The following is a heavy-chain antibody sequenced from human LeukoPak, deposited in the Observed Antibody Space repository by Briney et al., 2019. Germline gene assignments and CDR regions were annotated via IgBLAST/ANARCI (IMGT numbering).Heavy chain of an antibody. Sequence: SETLSLTCAVYGGSFSGYYWSWIRQPPGKGLEWIGEINHSGSTNYNPSLKSRVTISVDTSKNQFSLKLSSVTAADTAVYYCARGTFPLRRRYDAFDIWGQGTMVTVSS. D-gene: IGHD2/OR15-2a*01. CDR3: ARGTFPLRRRYDAFDI. CDR1: GGSFSGYY. V-gene: IGHV4-34*01. CDR2: INHSGST. J-gene: IGHJ3*02.